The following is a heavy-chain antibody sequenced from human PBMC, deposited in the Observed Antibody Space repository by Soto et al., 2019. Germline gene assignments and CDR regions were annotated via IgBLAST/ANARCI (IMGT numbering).Heavy chain of an antibody. Sequence: GASVKVSCKASGYTFTGYYVHWVRQAPGQGLEWMGWINPNSGVTKYAQKFQGRVIMTRDTSISTGYMEVIRLRSDDTAVYFCARAVGGYYYGMDVWGQGTTVTVSS. D-gene: IGHD3-16*01. CDR2: INPNSGVT. J-gene: IGHJ6*02. V-gene: IGHV1-2*02. CDR3: ARAVGGYYYGMDV. CDR1: GYTFTGYY.